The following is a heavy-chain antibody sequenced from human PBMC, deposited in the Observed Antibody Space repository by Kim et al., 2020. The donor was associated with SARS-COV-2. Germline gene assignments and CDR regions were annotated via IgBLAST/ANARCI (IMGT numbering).Heavy chain of an antibody. CDR1: GFNFNSDA. CDR2: ISKDGSHK. V-gene: IGHV3-30*03. D-gene: IGHD2-21*01. J-gene: IGHJ4*02. Sequence: GGSLRLSCEASGFNFNSDAINWVRQAPGKGLEWVAIISKDGSHKFYAGSVVGRFTISRDNSRNTLYLQMNSLSNDDTAGYYCARSTSVLWWSFDWWGQGT. CDR3: ARSTSVLWWSFDW.